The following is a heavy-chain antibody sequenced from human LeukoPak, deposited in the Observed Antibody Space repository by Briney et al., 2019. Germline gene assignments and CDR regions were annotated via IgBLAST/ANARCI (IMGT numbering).Heavy chain of an antibody. V-gene: IGHV4-30-4*01. CDR1: GGSISSGDYY. D-gene: IGHD2-2*01. CDR3: ARGGPEGPSYDY. Sequence: MASQTLSLTCTVSGGSISSGDYYWSWIRQPPGKGLEWIGYIYYSGSTYYNPSLKSRVTISVDTSKNQFSLKLSSVTAADTAVYYWARGGPEGPSYDYGGQGTLVTVPS. CDR2: IYYSGST. J-gene: IGHJ4*02.